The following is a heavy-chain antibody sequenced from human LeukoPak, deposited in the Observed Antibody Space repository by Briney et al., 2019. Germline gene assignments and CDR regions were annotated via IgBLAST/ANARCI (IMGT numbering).Heavy chain of an antibody. D-gene: IGHD3-22*01. Sequence: PGGSLRLSCAASGFTVSSNYMSWVRQAPGKGLEWVSVIYSGGSTYYADSVKGRFTISRDNSKNTLYLQMNSLRAEDTAVYYCASGRYDSSGYYDYWGQGTLVTVSS. CDR2: IYSGGST. CDR1: GFTVSSNY. CDR3: ASGRYDSSGYYDY. J-gene: IGHJ4*02. V-gene: IGHV3-53*01.